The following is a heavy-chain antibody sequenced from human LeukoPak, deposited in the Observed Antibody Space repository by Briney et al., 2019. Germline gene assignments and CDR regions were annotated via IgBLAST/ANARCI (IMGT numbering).Heavy chain of an antibody. CDR3: ARGRSCSGYSCYPITLDY. CDR1: GGSFSGYY. Sequence: SETLSLTCAAYGGSFSGYYWSWIRQPPGKGLEWIGEINHSGSTNYNPSLKSRVTISVDTSENQFSLKLSSVTAADTAVYYCARGRSCSGYSCYPITLDYWGQGTLVTVSS. V-gene: IGHV4-34*01. CDR2: INHSGST. D-gene: IGHD2-15*01. J-gene: IGHJ4*02.